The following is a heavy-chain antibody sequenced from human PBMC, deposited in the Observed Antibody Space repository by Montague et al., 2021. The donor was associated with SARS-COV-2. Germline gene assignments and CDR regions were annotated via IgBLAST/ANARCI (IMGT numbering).Heavy chain of an antibody. CDR2: TYYRSKWYN. J-gene: IGHJ4*02. V-gene: IGHV6-1*01. D-gene: IGHD6-13*01. CDR3: ARGGSWLYYFDY. CDR1: GDSVSSNRAA. Sequence: CPISGDSVSSNRAAWNWIRQSPSRGLEWLGRTYYRSKWYNDYAVSVKSRITINPGTSKNQFSLQLNSVTPEDTAVYYCARGGSWLYYFDYWGQGTLVTVSS.